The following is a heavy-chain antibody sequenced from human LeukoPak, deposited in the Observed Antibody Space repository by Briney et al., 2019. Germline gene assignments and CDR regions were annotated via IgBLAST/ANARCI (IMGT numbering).Heavy chain of an antibody. Sequence: GGSLRLSCAASGFTFSSYSMNWVRQAPGKGLEWVSYISTSSRTIYYADSVKGRFTISRDNAKNSLYLQMNSLRAEDTAVYYCARDASPFGVVIGTFDSWGQGTLVTVSS. J-gene: IGHJ4*02. D-gene: IGHD3-3*01. CDR3: ARDASPFGVVIGTFDS. CDR1: GFTFSSYS. V-gene: IGHV3-48*01. CDR2: ISTSSRTI.